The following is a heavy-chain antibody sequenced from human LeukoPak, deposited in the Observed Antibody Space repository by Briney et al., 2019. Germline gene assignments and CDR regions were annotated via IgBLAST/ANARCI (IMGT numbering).Heavy chain of an antibody. J-gene: IGHJ6*03. CDR2: IYYSGST. CDR3: TRGGGNTAGGYYNYNRDV. D-gene: IGHD2/OR15-2a*01. V-gene: IGHV4-39*07. CDR1: GGSISSSSYY. Sequence: SKTLSLTCTVSGGSISSSSYYWGWIRQPPGKGLEWIGSIYYSGSTYYNPSLKSRVTISVDTSKNQFSLKLSSVTAADTAVYYCTRGGGNTAGGYYNYNRDVGGKGTTVTVSS.